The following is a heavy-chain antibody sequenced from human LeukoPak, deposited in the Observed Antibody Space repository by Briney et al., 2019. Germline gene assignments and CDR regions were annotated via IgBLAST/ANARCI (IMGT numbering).Heavy chain of an antibody. D-gene: IGHD6-13*01. CDR1: GFTFSSYG. V-gene: IGHV3-33*01. J-gene: IGHJ4*02. CDR2: IWYDGSNK. Sequence: GGSLRLSCAASGFTFSSYGMQWVRQAPGKGLEWVAVIWYDGSNKYYADSVKGRFTISRDNSKNTLYLQMNSLRAEDTAVYYCAREPSLTPGYIDYWGQGTLVTVSS. CDR3: AREPSLTPGYIDY.